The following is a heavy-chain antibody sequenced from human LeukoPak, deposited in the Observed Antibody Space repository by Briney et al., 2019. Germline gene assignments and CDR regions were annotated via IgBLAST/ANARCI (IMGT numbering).Heavy chain of an antibody. CDR3: ASIQYSGYDGD. V-gene: IGHV1-69*05. CDR2: IIPIFGTA. D-gene: IGHD5-12*01. Sequence: SVKVSCKASGVTFSSYAISWVRQAPGQGLEWMGGIIPIFGTANYAQKFHGRVTITTDESTSTAYMELSSLRSEDTAVYYCASIQYSGYDGDWGQGTLVTVSS. J-gene: IGHJ4*02. CDR1: GVTFSSYA.